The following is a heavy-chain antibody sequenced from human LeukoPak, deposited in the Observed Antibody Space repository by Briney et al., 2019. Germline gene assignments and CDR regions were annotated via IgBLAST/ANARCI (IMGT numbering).Heavy chain of an antibody. Sequence: QPGGSLRIPCAASGFPFNSLYVSWLRHATGKGLEWVANIKQDGSEKYYVDSVKGRFTISRDNAKNSLYLQMNSLRAEDTAVYYCARRHSFMTDFDYWGQGTLVTVSS. J-gene: IGHJ4*02. CDR1: GFPFNSLY. D-gene: IGHD3-16*01. V-gene: IGHV3-7*01. CDR3: ARRHSFMTDFDY. CDR2: IKQDGSEK.